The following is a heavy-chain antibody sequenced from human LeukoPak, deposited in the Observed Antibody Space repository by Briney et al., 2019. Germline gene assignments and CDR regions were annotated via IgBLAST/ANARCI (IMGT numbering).Heavy chain of an antibody. J-gene: IGHJ4*02. CDR1: GFTFA. CDR3: ARLISTSSSRFSDY. D-gene: IGHD6-6*01. Sequence: GGSLRLSCAASGFTFAMSWVRQAPGKGLEWVSAISISGENTYYADSVKGRFTISRDTSRNTLYLQMHSLRAEDTAVYYCARLISTSSSRFSDYWGQGTLDTVSS. V-gene: IGHV3-23*01. CDR2: ISISGENT.